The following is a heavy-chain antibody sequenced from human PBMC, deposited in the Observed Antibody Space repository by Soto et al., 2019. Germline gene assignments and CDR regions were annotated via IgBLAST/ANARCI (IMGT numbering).Heavy chain of an antibody. D-gene: IGHD4-4*01. CDR2: IDRDGSTT. CDR1: GFTFSVYW. V-gene: IGHV3-74*01. J-gene: IGHJ6*02. CDR3: ARPGYSNYGPGVDV. Sequence: GGSLRLSCAASGFTFSVYWMHWVRQAPGKGLVWVSRIDRDGSTTSYADSVKGRFTISRDNAKSTLYLQMNSLRAEDTAVYYCARPGYSNYGPGVDVWGPGTTVTASS.